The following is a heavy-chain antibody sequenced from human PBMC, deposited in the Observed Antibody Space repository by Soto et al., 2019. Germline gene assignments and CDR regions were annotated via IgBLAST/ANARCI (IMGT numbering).Heavy chain of an antibody. CDR3: ARGFCSGATCYSGDY. CDR2: TRNKARSYTT. D-gene: IGHD2-15*01. Sequence: EVQLVESGGDLVQPGGSLRLSCAGSGFTFSDHYLDWVRQAPGKGLEWVGRTRNKARSYTTEYAASVKGRCTISRDDSKNSVYLQMSSLKTEDTAVYYCARGFCSGATCYSGDYWGQGTLVTVSS. CDR1: GFTFSDHY. V-gene: IGHV3-72*01. J-gene: IGHJ4*02.